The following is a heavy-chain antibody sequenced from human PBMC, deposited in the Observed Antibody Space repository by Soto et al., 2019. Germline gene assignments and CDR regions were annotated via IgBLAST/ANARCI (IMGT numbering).Heavy chain of an antibody. CDR1: GYTFTSYG. D-gene: IGHD3-9*01. Sequence: ASVKVSCKASGYTFTSYGISWVRQAPGQGLEWMGWIGAYNGNTNYAQKLQGRVTMTTDTSTSTAYMELRSLRSDDTAVYYCARRGYYDILTGLSRYYYYGMDVWGQGTTVTVSS. V-gene: IGHV1-18*01. CDR3: ARRGYYDILTGLSRYYYYGMDV. CDR2: IGAYNGNT. J-gene: IGHJ6*02.